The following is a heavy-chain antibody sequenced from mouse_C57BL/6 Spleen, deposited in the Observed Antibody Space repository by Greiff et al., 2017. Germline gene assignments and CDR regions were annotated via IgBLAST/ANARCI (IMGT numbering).Heavy chain of an antibody. Sequence: DVKLQQSGPELVKPGASVKMSCKASGYTFTDYNMHWVKQSHGKSLEWIGYINPNNGGTSYNQKFKGKATLTVNKSSSTAYMELRSLTSEDSAVYYCARDYYGSSYVFAYWGQGTLVTVSA. CDR1: GYTFTDYN. J-gene: IGHJ3*01. V-gene: IGHV1-22*01. D-gene: IGHD1-1*01. CDR3: ARDYYGSSYVFAY. CDR2: INPNNGGT.